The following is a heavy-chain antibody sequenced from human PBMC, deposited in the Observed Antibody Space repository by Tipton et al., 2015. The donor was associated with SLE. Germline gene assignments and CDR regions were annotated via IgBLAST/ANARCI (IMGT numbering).Heavy chain of an antibody. CDR1: GFTFDDYA. CDR3: AKETRGNCSSTSCYKGYYYYYMDV. J-gene: IGHJ6*03. CDR2: ISWNSGSI. D-gene: IGHD2-2*02. Sequence: SLRLSCAASGFTFDDYAMHWVRQAPGKGLEWASGISWNSGSIGYADSVKGRFTISRDNAKNSLYLQMNSLRAEDTAVYYCAKETRGNCSSTSCYKGYYYYYMDVWGKGTTVTVSS. V-gene: IGHV3-9*01.